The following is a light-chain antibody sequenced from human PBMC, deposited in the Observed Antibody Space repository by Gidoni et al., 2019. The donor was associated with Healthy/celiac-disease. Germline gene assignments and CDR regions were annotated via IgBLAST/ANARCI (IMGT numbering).Light chain of an antibody. CDR3: MIWHSSAWV. Sequence: QAVLTEPSSLSASPGASASLTCTLRSGINGGTYRIYWYQQKPGSPPQYLLRYKSDSDKQQGSGVPSRFSVSKDASANAGILLISGLQSDDEADYYCMIWHSSAWVFGGGTKLTVL. J-gene: IGLJ3*02. CDR2: YKSDSDK. CDR1: SGINGGTYR. V-gene: IGLV5-45*02.